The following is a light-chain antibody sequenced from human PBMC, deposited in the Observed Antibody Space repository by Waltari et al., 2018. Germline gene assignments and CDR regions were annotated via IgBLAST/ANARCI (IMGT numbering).Light chain of an antibody. CDR3: AAWDDSLNGWV. Sequence: QSVLTQPPSVSEAPRQRVTISCSGSSSNIGNNAVNWYQKLPGKAPKLLIYYDNLLPSGVSDRFSCSKSGTSASLAISGLQSEDEADYYCAAWDDSLNGWVFGGGTKLTVL. J-gene: IGLJ3*02. V-gene: IGLV1-36*01. CDR2: YDN. CDR1: SSNIGNNA.